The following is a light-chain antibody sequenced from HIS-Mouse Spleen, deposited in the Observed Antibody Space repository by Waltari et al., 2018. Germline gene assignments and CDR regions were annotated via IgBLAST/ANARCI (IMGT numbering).Light chain of an antibody. CDR1: ALRKKY. V-gene: IGLV3-10*01. J-gene: IGLJ2*01. CDR3: YSTDSSGNHRV. Sequence: SYELTQPPSVSVSPGQTARITCPGDALRKKYADWYQQKSGQAPVLVIYEDSKRPSGIPERFSGSSSGTMATLTISGAQVEDEADYYCYSTDSSGNHRVFGGGTKLTVL. CDR2: EDS.